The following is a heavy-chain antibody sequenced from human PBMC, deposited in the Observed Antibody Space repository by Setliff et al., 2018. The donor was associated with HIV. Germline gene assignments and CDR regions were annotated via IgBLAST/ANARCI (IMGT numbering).Heavy chain of an antibody. J-gene: IGHJ4*02. V-gene: IGHV6-1*01. Sequence: SQTLSLTCAISGDSVSSNSATWNWIRLSPSRGLEWLGRTYYRSKLYNDYAVSVKSRIIINPDTSKNQFSLQLNSVTPEDTAVYYCARGGKIAAAGGIFDYWGQGTLVTVSS. CDR2: TYYRSKLYN. D-gene: IGHD6-13*01. CDR3: ARGGKIAAAGGIFDY. CDR1: GDSVSSNSAT.